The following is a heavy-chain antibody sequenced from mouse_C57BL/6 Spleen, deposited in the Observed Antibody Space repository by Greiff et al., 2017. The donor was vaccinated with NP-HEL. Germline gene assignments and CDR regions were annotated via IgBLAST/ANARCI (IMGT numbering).Heavy chain of an antibody. CDR3: AREERHYYGSSPWFAY. V-gene: IGHV1-82*01. CDR1: GYAFSSSW. J-gene: IGHJ3*01. D-gene: IGHD1-1*01. Sequence: QVHVKQSGPELVKPGASVKISCKASGYAFSSSWMNWVKQRPGKGLEWIGRIYPGDGDTNYNGKFKGKATLTADKSSSTAYKQLSSLTSEDSEVYFCAREERHYYGSSPWFAYWGQGTLVTVSA. CDR2: IYPGDGDT.